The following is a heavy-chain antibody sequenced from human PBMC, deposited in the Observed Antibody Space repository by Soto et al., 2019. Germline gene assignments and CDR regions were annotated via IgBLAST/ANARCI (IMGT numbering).Heavy chain of an antibody. V-gene: IGHV4-59*01. CDR1: GGSISSYY. CDR2: IYYSGST. CDR3: ARDRGSSWYPYYYYGMDV. D-gene: IGHD6-13*01. Sequence: PSEILSLTCTVSGGSISSYYWSWIRQPPGKGLEWIGYIYYSGSTNYNPSLKSRVTISVDTSKNQFSLKLSSVTAADTAVYYCARDRGSSWYPYYYYGMDVWGQGTTVTVSS. J-gene: IGHJ6*02.